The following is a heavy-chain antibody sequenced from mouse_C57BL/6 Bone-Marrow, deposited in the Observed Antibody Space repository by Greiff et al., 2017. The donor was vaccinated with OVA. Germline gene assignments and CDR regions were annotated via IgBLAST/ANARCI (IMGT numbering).Heavy chain of an antibody. J-gene: IGHJ4*01. CDR3: ASYSNYVGGYAMDY. CDR2: INPNYGTT. D-gene: IGHD2-5*01. V-gene: IGHV1-39*01. CDR1: GYSFTDYN. Sequence: QLQESGPELVKPGASVKISCKASGYSFTDYNMNWVKQSNGKSLEWIGVINPNYGTTSYNQKFKGKATLTVDQSSSTAYMQLNSLTSEDSAVYYCASYSNYVGGYAMDYWGQGTSVTVSS.